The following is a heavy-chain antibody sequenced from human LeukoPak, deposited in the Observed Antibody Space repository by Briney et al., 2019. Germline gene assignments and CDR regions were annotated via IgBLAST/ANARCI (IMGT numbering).Heavy chain of an antibody. CDR1: GGSISSYY. CDR3: ARDSSGWMGWFDP. CDR2: IYYSGST. D-gene: IGHD6-19*01. V-gene: IGHV4-59*01. J-gene: IGHJ5*02. Sequence: PSETLSLTCTVSGGSISSYYWSWIRQPPGKGLEWIGYIYYSGSTNYNPSLKSRVTITVDTCKNQFSLKLSSVTAADTAVYYCARDSSGWMGWFDPWGQGTLVTVSA.